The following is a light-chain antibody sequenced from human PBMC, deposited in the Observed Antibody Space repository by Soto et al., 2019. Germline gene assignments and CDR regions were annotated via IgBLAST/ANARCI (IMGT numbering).Light chain of an antibody. CDR1: QSVSSR. V-gene: IGKV3-15*01. CDR3: QQYNNWPRIT. Sequence: EIVLTQSPGTLSLSPGERATLPCRASQSVSSRRLAWDRQKPGQAPRLLIYGASTRATGIPARFSGSGSGTEFTLTISSLQSEDFAVYYCQQYNNWPRITFGQGTRLEIK. CDR2: GAS. J-gene: IGKJ5*01.